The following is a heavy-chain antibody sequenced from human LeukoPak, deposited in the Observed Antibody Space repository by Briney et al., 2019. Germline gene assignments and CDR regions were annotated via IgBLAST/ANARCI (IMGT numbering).Heavy chain of an antibody. CDR1: GFTFSNYA. Sequence: GGSLGLSCAASGFTFSNYAMRWVRQAPGKGLEWVSGISGSGDSTYYADSVKGRFTISRDNSKNTLYLQMNSLRAEDTAVYYCARRSGIAVAGAFDYWGQGTLVTVSS. CDR2: ISGSGDST. V-gene: IGHV3-23*01. D-gene: IGHD6-19*01. CDR3: ARRSGIAVAGAFDY. J-gene: IGHJ4*02.